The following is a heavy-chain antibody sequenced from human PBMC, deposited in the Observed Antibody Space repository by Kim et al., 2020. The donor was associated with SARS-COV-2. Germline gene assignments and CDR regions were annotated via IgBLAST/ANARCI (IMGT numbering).Heavy chain of an antibody. CDR3: ARDRGVATNTGALDY. Sequence: GSLRLSCAASGFTFSSYGMHWVRQAPGKGLEWVAVIWYDGSNKYYADSVKGRFTISRDNSKNTLYLQMNSLRAEDTAVYYCARDRGVATNTGALDYWGQGTLVTVSS. J-gene: IGHJ4*02. CDR1: GFTFSSYG. D-gene: IGHD5-12*01. CDR2: IWYDGSNK. V-gene: IGHV3-33*01.